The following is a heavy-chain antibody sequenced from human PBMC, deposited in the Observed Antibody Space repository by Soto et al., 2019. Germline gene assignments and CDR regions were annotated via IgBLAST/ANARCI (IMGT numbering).Heavy chain of an antibody. CDR3: AKGQYGPGDP. CDR1: GFTFSQYA. V-gene: IGHV3-23*01. CDR2: ITTSGTTT. D-gene: IGHD3-10*01. J-gene: IGHJ5*02. Sequence: GGSLRLSCVASGFTFSQYAMTWVRQAPGQGLEWVSAITTSGTTTYYTSSVKGRFTVSRDNSLNTLYLQMNSPRVDDTAMYYCAKGQYGPGDPWGLGTLVTVSS.